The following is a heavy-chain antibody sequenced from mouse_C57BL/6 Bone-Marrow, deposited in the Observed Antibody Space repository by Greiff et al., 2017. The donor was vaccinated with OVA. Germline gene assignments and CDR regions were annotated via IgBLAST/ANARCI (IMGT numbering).Heavy chain of an antibody. J-gene: IGHJ4*01. V-gene: IGHV1-55*01. CDR1: GYTFTSYW. D-gene: IGHD2-4*01. CDR2: IYPGSGST. Sequence: QVQLQQPGAELVKPGASVKMSCKASGYTFTSYWITWVKQRPGQGLEWIGDIYPGSGSTNYNEKFKSKATLTVDTSSSTAYMQLSSLTSEDSAVYYCARWGIYYDHDMDYWGQGTSVTVSS. CDR3: ARWGIYYDHDMDY.